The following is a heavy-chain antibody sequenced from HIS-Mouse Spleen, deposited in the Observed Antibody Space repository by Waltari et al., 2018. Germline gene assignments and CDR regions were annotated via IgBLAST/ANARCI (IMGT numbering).Heavy chain of an antibody. Sequence: QVQLQESGPGLVKPSETLSLTCTVSGGSISSYYWSWIRQPPGKGLEWIGYSYYRGSTNDNPSLKSRVTISVDTSKNQFSLKLSSVTAADTAVYYCARLTGVYYFDYWGQGTLVTVSS. CDR3: ARLTGVYYFDY. CDR1: GGSISSYY. J-gene: IGHJ4*02. CDR2: SYYRGST. D-gene: IGHD7-27*01. V-gene: IGHV4-59*01.